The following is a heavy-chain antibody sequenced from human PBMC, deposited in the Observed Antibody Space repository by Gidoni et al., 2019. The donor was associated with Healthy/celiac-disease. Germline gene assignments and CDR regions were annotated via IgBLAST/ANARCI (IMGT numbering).Heavy chain of an antibody. CDR3: ARDCGGSCYYGMDV. Sequence: VQLVESGGGLVQPGGSLRLSCAASGFTVSSNYMSGVRQAPGKGLEWVSVIYSGGSTYYADSVKGRFTISRDNSKNTLYLQMNSLRAEDTAVYYCARDCGGSCYYGMDVWGQGTTVTVSS. D-gene: IGHD2-15*01. V-gene: IGHV3-66*01. J-gene: IGHJ6*02. CDR1: GFTVSSNY. CDR2: IYSGGST.